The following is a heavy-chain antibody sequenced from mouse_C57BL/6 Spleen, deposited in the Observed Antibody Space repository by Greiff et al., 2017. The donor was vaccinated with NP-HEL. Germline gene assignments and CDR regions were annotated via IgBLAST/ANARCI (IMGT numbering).Heavy chain of an antibody. CDR1: GFTFSSYA. D-gene: IGHD4-1*02. V-gene: IGHV5-4*01. CDR2: ISDGGSYT. Sequence: EVQVVESGGGLVKPGGSLKLSCAASGFTFSSYAMSWVRQTPEKRLEWVATISDGGSYTYYPDNVKGRFTISRDNAKNNLYLQMSHLKSEDTAMYYCARETNWDGGFAYWGQGTLVTVSA. CDR3: ARETNWDGGFAY. J-gene: IGHJ3*01.